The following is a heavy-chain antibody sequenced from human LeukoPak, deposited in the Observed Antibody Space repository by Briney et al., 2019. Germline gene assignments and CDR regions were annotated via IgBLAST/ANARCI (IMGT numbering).Heavy chain of an antibody. V-gene: IGHV1-8*01. CDR3: ARFGNVPKGRDDY. D-gene: IGHD1-1*01. CDR2: MNPNSGNT. J-gene: IGHJ4*02. CDR1: RYTFTSYD. Sequence: ASVKVSCKASRYTFTSYDINWVRQATGQGLEWMGWMNPNSGNTGYAQKFQGRVTMTRNTSISTAYMELSSLRSEDTAVYYCARFGNVPKGRDDYWGQGTLVTVSS.